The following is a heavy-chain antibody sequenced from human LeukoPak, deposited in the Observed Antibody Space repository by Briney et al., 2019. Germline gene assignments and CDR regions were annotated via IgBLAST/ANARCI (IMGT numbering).Heavy chain of an antibody. Sequence: GASVKVSCKASGYIFTGYYMHWVRQAPGQGLEWMGWINPNSGGTSYAQKFQGRVTTTRDTSISAAYMELSRLRSDDTAVYYCARDRNSGTYYEYAFDIWGQGTMVTVSS. D-gene: IGHD1-26*01. V-gene: IGHV1-2*02. CDR2: INPNSGGT. J-gene: IGHJ3*02. CDR1: GYIFTGYY. CDR3: ARDRNSGTYYEYAFDI.